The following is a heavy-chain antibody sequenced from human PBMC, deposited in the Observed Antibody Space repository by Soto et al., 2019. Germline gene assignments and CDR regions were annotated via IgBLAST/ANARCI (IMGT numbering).Heavy chain of an antibody. Sequence: EGSLRLSCAASGFTFINYWMHWVRQVPGKGLVWVSRIDNDGSRTSYADSVKGRFTISRDNAQNTLYLQMNSLRAEDTAVYYCARDVQFQSFDYWGQGTLVTVSS. CDR1: GFTFINYW. D-gene: IGHD4-4*01. V-gene: IGHV3-74*01. J-gene: IGHJ4*02. CDR3: ARDVQFQSFDY. CDR2: IDNDGSRT.